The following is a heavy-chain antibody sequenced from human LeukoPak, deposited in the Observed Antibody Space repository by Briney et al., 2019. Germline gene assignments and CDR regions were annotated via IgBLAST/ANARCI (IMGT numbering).Heavy chain of an antibody. CDR3: AREVPTLGFDY. Sequence: SETLSLTCTVSGGSIIGSYWSWIRQPPGKRLEWIGYVYDTGSTKYNPSLKSRVTLSVDTSKNQFSLKLTSVTAADTAVYYCAREVPTLGFDYWGQGTLVTVSS. D-gene: IGHD3-16*01. CDR2: VYDTGST. V-gene: IGHV4-59*12. J-gene: IGHJ4*02. CDR1: GGSIIGSY.